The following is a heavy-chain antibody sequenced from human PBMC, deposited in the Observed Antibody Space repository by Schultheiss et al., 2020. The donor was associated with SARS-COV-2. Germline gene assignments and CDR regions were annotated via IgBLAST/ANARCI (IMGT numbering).Heavy chain of an antibody. CDR2: ISYDGSNK. J-gene: IGHJ4*02. D-gene: IGHD2-21*01. V-gene: IGHV3-30*03. Sequence: GGSLRLSCAASGFTFSSYGMHWVRQAPGKGLEWVAVISYDGSNKYYADSVKGRFTISRDNSKNTLYLQMSSLRAEDTAVYYCARDEDCGGDCAMDYWGQGTLVTVSS. CDR1: GFTFSSYG. CDR3: ARDEDCGGDCAMDY.